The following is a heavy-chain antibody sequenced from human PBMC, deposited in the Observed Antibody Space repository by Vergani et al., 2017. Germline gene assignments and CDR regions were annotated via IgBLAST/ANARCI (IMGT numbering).Heavy chain of an antibody. Sequence: QVQLVESGGGLVKPGGSLRLSCVGFGFTFSDYYMSWIRQPPGKGLEWISHIPRGGSPIFYADSLKGRFTISRDNAKKSLYLQMDSLRVEDTAVYYCARVVVVPASAHYYMDVWGTGTTVTVSS. CDR1: GFTFSDYY. CDR3: ARVVVVPASAHYYMDV. V-gene: IGHV3-11*01. J-gene: IGHJ6*03. D-gene: IGHD2-2*01. CDR2: IPRGGSPI.